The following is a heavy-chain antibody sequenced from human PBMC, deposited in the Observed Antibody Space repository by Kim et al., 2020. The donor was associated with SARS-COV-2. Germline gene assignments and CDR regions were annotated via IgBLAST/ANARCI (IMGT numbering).Heavy chain of an antibody. CDR2: IDYRGTT. D-gene: IGHD3-10*01. J-gene: IGHJ6*03. V-gene: IGHV4-39*01. Sequence: SETLSLTCTVSGDSISRSAYSWGWIRQSPGKGLEWIGSIDYRGTTYYNPSLNSRVSLSVDTSKNQVSLKLNSLTAADTAVYYCTRPGIPIVRGYYIDVWGKGTTVTVSS. CDR1: GDSISRSAYS. CDR3: TRPGIPIVRGYYIDV.